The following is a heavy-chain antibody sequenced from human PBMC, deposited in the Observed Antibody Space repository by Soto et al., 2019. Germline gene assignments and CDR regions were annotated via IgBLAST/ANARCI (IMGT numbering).Heavy chain of an antibody. J-gene: IGHJ3*02. CDR3: ASEPDLGYCSGGSCYGDAFDI. D-gene: IGHD2-15*01. Sequence: GGSLRLSCAASGFTFSSYSMNWVRQAPGKGLEWVSYISSSSSTIYYADSVKGRFTISRDNAKNSLYLQMNSLRAEDTAVYYCASEPDLGYCSGGSCYGDAFDIWGQGTMVTVSS. CDR2: ISSSSSTI. V-gene: IGHV3-48*01. CDR1: GFTFSSYS.